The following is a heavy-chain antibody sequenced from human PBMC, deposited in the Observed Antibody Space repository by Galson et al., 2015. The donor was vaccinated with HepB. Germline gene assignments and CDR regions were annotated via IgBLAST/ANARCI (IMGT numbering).Heavy chain of an antibody. J-gene: IGHJ6*03. Sequence: SLRLSCAASRFNFSGYGIHWVRQAPGKGLEWVAVIWYDGSKKYYADSVKGRFTISRDNSKNTLYLQMNSLSAEDTAVYYCARGGAVIIPYYMDVWGKGTTVTVSS. CDR3: ARGGAVIIPYYMDV. CDR1: RFNFSGYG. CDR2: IWYDGSKK. V-gene: IGHV3-33*01. D-gene: IGHD2-21*01.